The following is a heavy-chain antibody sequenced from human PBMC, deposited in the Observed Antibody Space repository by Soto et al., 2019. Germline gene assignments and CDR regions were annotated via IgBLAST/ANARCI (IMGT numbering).Heavy chain of an antibody. D-gene: IGHD6-25*01. CDR1: GYSFTRYL. CDR3: ARRGSGRYYYYYGMDV. V-gene: IGHV5-51*01. CDR2: IYPGDSDT. J-gene: IGHJ6*02. Sequence: GESLNLSCKGSGYSFTRYLIAWVRQVPGKGLEWMGIIYPGDSDTTYSPSFQGQVTISADKSINTAYLQWNSLKASDTAMYYCARRGSGRYYYYYGMDVWGQGTTVTVSS.